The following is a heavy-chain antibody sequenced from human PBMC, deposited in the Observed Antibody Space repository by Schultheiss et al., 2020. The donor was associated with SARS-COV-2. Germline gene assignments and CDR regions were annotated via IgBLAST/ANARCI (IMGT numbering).Heavy chain of an antibody. CDR2: INPNSGGT. V-gene: IGHV1-2*02. Sequence: ASVKVSCKASGGTFSSYAISWVRQAPGQGLEWMGRINPNSGGTNYAQKFQGRVTMTRDTSISTAYMELSRLRSDDTAVYYCARNYYDSNENWFDPWGQGTLVTV. J-gene: IGHJ5*02. D-gene: IGHD3-22*01. CDR3: ARNYYDSNENWFDP. CDR1: GGTFSSYA.